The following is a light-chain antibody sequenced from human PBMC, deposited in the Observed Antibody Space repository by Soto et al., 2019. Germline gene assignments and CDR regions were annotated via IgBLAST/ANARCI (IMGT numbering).Light chain of an antibody. V-gene: IGKV3-11*01. CDR3: QQRSNWPLT. Sequence: EIVLTQSPATLSLSPGEGATLSCRASQSVSNYLAWYQQKPGQAPRLLIFDASKRATGIPARFSGSGSGTDFTLTISSLQPEDFAVYYCQQRSNWPLTFGGGTKVEIK. CDR1: QSVSNY. J-gene: IGKJ4*01. CDR2: DAS.